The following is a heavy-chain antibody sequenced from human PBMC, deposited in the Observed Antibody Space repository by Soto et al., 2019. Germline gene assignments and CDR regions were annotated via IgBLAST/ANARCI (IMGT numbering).Heavy chain of an antibody. D-gene: IGHD4-17*01. V-gene: IGHV4-61*01. CDR3: ARTTAVPNTLRSRYFFDY. CDR1: GGSVSGKTYY. J-gene: IGHJ4*02. Sequence: SETLSLTCSVYGGSVSGKTYYWSWIRQPPGKRLEWIGYAYYSGTTNYNPSLKSRVTISVDLSKNRFSLRLSSVTTADTALYYCARTTAVPNTLRSRYFFDYWGQGTLVTVSS. CDR2: AYYSGTT.